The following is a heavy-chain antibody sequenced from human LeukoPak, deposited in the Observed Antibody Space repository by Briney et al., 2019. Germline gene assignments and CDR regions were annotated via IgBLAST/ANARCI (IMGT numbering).Heavy chain of an antibody. Sequence: ASVKVSCKASGYTFTSYGISWVRQAPGQGLEWMGRIIPILGIANYAQKFQGRVTITADKSTSTAYMELSSLRSEDTAVYYCARDRVTIFGVVIIGHDAFDIWGQGTMVTVSS. D-gene: IGHD3-3*01. J-gene: IGHJ3*02. CDR1: GYTFTSYG. CDR3: ARDRVTIFGVVIIGHDAFDI. CDR2: IIPILGIA. V-gene: IGHV1-69*04.